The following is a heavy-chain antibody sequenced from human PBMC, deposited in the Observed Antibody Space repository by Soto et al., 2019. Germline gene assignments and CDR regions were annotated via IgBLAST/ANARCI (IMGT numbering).Heavy chain of an antibody. CDR2: ISYDGRNK. V-gene: IGHV3-30*04. D-gene: IGHD2-21*02. CDR3: ARDGGDSTTPLPPLGY. Sequence: QVQLVESGGAGVRPGGSLRLSCAAPGFTLGSNASPWARQAPAKGLGGWAVISYDGRNKYYADSVKGRFTISRDNSKNTLYLQMNSLRAEDTAVYYCARDGGDSTTPLPPLGYWGQGTLVTVSS. CDR1: GFTLGSNA. J-gene: IGHJ4*02.